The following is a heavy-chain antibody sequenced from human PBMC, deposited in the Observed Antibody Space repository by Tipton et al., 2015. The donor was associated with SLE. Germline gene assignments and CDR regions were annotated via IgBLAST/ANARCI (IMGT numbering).Heavy chain of an antibody. Sequence: SLRLSCAASGFTFDDYAMHWVRQAPGKGLEWVSGISWNSGSIGYADSVQGRFTISRDDAKNSLYLQMNSLRAEETALYYCAKVGRREGYNYYYYMDVWGKGTTVTVSS. CDR1: GFTFDDYA. CDR3: AKVGRREGYNYYYYMDV. V-gene: IGHV3-9*01. CDR2: ISWNSGSI. D-gene: IGHD6-13*01. J-gene: IGHJ6*03.